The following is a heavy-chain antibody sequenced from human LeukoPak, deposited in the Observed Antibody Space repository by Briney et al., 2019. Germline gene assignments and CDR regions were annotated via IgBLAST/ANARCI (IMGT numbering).Heavy chain of an antibody. CDR3: ARDWVTTAPDY. D-gene: IGHD4-17*01. V-gene: IGHV1-8*01. J-gene: IGHJ4*02. CDR1: GYTFTSYD. Sequence: ASVKVSCKASGYTFTSYDINWVRQATGQGLEWMGWMNPNSGNTGYAQKFQGRVTMTRDTSISTAYMELSRLRSDDTAVYYCARDWVTTAPDYWGQGTLVTVSS. CDR2: MNPNSGNT.